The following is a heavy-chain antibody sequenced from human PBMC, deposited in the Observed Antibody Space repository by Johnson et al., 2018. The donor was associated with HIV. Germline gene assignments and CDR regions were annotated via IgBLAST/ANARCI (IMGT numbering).Heavy chain of an antibody. V-gene: IGHV3-30*02. J-gene: IGHJ3*02. CDR3: AKDEEGYSSAWSAGTAFDI. CDR1: GFIFSSYG. CDR2: IRFDGSNK. D-gene: IGHD6-13*01. Sequence: QEQLVESGGGVVQRGGSLRLACAASGFIFSSYGMHWVRQAPGKGLEWVAFIRFDGSNKFYADSVKGRFTLSRDNSKNTLYLQMNSLKADDTAIYYCAKDEEGYSSAWSAGTAFDIWGQGTMVTVST.